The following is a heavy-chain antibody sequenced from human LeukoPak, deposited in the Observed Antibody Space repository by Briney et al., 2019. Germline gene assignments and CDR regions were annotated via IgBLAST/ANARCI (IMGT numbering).Heavy chain of an antibody. CDR1: GGSFSGYY. D-gene: IGHD3-22*01. CDR2: INHSGST. V-gene: IGHV4-34*01. Sequence: SETLSLTCAVYGGSFSGYYWSWIRQPPGKGLVWIGEINHSGSTNYNPSLKSRVTISVDTSKNQFSLKLSSVTAADTAVYYCARGSQYYYDSSGYQPVRYWGQGTLVTVSS. CDR3: ARGSQYYYDSSGYQPVRY. J-gene: IGHJ4*02.